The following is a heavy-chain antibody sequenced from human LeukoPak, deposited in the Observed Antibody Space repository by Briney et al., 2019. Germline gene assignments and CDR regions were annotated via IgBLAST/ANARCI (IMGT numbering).Heavy chain of an antibody. CDR3: ASNSSPYYYYMDV. V-gene: IGHV1-69*05. Sequence: SVKVSCKASGGTFSSYAISWVRQAPGQGLEWMGGIIPIFGTANYAQKFQGRVTTTTDESTSTAYMELSSLRSEDTAVYYCASNSSPYYYYMDVWGKGTTVTVSS. CDR1: GGTFSSYA. J-gene: IGHJ6*03. D-gene: IGHD6-13*01. CDR2: IIPIFGTA.